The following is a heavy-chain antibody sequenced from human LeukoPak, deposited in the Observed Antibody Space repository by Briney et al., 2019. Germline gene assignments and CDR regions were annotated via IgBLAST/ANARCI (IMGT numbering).Heavy chain of an antibody. Sequence: ASETLSLTCTVSGGSISSSSYYWGWIRQPPGKGLEWIGSIYYSGSTYYNPSLKSRVTISVDTSKNQFSLKLSSVTAADTAVYYCARDIDIVVVPAWDYYGMDVWGQGTTVTVSS. V-gene: IGHV4-39*07. CDR3: ARDIDIVVVPAWDYYGMDV. CDR2: IYYSGST. J-gene: IGHJ6*02. D-gene: IGHD2-2*01. CDR1: GGSISSSSYY.